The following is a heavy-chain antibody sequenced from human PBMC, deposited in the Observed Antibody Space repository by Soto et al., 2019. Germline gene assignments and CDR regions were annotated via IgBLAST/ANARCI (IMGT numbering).Heavy chain of an antibody. CDR2: IYSGGST. J-gene: IGHJ3*02. D-gene: IGHD6-19*01. CDR1: GFTVSSNY. V-gene: IGHV3-53*01. Sequence: QPGGSLRLSCAASGFTVSSNYMSWVRQAPGKGLEWVSVIYSGGSTYYADSVKGRFTISRDNSKNTLYLQMNSLRAEDTAVYYCARVGAVAFDAFDIWGQGTMVTVSS. CDR3: ARVGAVAFDAFDI.